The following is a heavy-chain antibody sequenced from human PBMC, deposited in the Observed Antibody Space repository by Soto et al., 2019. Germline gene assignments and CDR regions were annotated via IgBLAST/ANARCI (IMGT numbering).Heavy chain of an antibody. CDR1: GYTFSDYG. J-gene: IGHJ4*02. V-gene: IGHV1-18*01. CDR3: AREPPETPPDY. CDR2: ISSKNGNT. Sequence: QVQLVQSGADVKKPGASVKVSCKASGYTFSDYGVSWVRQAPGQGLEWMGWISSKNGNTNFAQKLRGRVIMTTDPSTSTVYMELRSLRPDDTAVYYCAREPPETPPDYWGQGTLVTVSS.